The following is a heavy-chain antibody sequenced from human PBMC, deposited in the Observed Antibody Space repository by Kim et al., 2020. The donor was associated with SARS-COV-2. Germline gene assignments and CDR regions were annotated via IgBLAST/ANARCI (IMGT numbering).Heavy chain of an antibody. J-gene: IGHJ4*02. V-gene: IGHV3-33*01. CDR2: IWYDGSNK. CDR3: ARDKTGRVRYFDY. D-gene: IGHD1-1*01. Sequence: GGSLRLSCAASGFTFSSYGMHWVRQAPGKGLEWVAVIWYDGSNKYYADSVKGRFTISRDNSKNTLYLQMNSLRADDTAVYYCARDKTGRVRYFDYWGQGTLVTVSS. CDR1: GFTFSSYG.